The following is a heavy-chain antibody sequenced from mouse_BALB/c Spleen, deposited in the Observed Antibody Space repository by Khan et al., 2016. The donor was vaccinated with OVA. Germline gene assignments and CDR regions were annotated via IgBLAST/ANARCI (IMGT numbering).Heavy chain of an antibody. Sequence: EVQLQESGPGLVKPSQSLSLTCTVTGYSITSDYAWNWIRQFPGNKLEWMGYISYSGNTNYTPSLRSRISITRDTSKNKFFLQLNSVTTEDTATYYCARVYGGDCDYWGQGTTLTVSS. J-gene: IGHJ2*01. CDR1: GYSITSDYA. V-gene: IGHV3-2*02. CDR2: ISYSGNT. CDR3: ARVYGGDCDY. D-gene: IGHD1-1*01.